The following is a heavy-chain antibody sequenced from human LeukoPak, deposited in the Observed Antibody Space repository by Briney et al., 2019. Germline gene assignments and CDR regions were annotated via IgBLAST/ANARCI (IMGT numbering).Heavy chain of an antibody. CDR3: AALYSGSPHGAFDI. CDR2: IVVGSGNT. Sequence: SVKVSCKASGFTFTSSAMQWVRQARGQRLEWIGWIVVGSGNTNYAQKFQERVTITRDMSTSTAYMELSSLRSEDTAAYYCAALYSGSPHGAFDIWGQGTMVTVSS. V-gene: IGHV1-58*02. D-gene: IGHD1-26*01. J-gene: IGHJ3*02. CDR1: GFTFTSSA.